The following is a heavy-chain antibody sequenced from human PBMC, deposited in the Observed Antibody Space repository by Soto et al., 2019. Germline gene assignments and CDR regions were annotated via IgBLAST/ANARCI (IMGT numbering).Heavy chain of an antibody. CDR2: IYYSRST. D-gene: IGHD3-9*01. J-gene: IGHJ5*02. V-gene: IGHV4-39*01. CDR3: ARHGPEAWYDKLTGYYWTQPPFIWFDP. Sequence: QLQLQESGPGLVKPSETLSLTCTVSGGSISSSSYYWGWIRQPPGKALEWIGSIYYSRSTYYNPSSKRRVTLSLDTSYNVFFTKLSFVTEADTAVYYCARHGPEAWYDKLTGYYWTQPPFIWFDPWGEGTLVAVAS. CDR1: GGSISSSSYY.